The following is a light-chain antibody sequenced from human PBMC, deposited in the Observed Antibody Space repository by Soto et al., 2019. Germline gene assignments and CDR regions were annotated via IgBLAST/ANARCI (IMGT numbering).Light chain of an antibody. V-gene: IGKV3-20*01. Sequence: EIVLTQSPGTLSLSPGERATLSCRASQSVSSSYLAWYQQKPGQAPSLLIYGASSRATGLPDRFSGSGSGTDFTLTISRLEPEEFAVYYCQQYGSSPRTFGQGTKVEIK. CDR3: QQYGSSPRT. CDR2: GAS. CDR1: QSVSSSY. J-gene: IGKJ1*01.